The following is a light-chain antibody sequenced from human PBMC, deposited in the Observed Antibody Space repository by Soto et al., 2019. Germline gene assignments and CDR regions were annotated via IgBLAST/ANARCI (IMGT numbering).Light chain of an antibody. J-gene: IGKJ4*01. CDR3: QQLNSYLLT. V-gene: IGKV1-9*01. CDR1: QGISSY. CDR2: AAS. Sequence: DIQLTQSPSFLSASVGDRCTIAGRASQGISSYLAWYQQKPGKAPKLLIYAASTLQSGVPSRFSGSGSGTEFTLTISSLQPEDFATYYCQQLNSYLLTFGGGTKVDIK.